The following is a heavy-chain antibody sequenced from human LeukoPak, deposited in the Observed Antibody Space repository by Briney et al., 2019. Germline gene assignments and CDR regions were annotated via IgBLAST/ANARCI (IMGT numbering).Heavy chain of an antibody. CDR1: GGTFSSYA. CDR3: ARVPSVSWELLPYYYYYVMDV. J-gene: IGHJ6*02. Sequence: GASVKVSCKASGGTFSSYAISWVRQAPGQGLEWMGGIIPIFGTANYAQKFQGRVTITADESTSTAYMELSSLRSEDTAVYYCARVPSVSWELLPYYYYYVMDVWGQGTTVTVSS. D-gene: IGHD1-26*01. CDR2: IIPIFGTA. V-gene: IGHV1-69*13.